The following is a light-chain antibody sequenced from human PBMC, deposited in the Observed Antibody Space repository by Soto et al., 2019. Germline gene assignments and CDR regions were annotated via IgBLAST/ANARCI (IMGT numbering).Light chain of an antibody. Sequence: ETVLTQSPGTLSLSPGERATLSCRSSQSVSSNYLAWYQQKPGQAPRLLIYDVSSMATGIPDRFSGSGAGTDFTLTISRLEPEDFAMYYCQQYGRSPTFGQGTKVEIK. J-gene: IGKJ1*01. CDR2: DVS. CDR3: QQYGRSPT. V-gene: IGKV3-20*01. CDR1: QSVSSNY.